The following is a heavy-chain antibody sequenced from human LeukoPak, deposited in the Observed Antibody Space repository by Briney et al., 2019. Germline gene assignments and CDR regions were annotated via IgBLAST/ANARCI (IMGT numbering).Heavy chain of an antibody. Sequence: GGSLRLSCAASGFTFSSYSMNWVRQAPGKGLEWVSSISSSSSYIYYADSVKGRFTISRDNAKNTLYLQMNSLRAEDTAVYYCARSINVDEDAFDIWGKGTTVTVSS. CDR2: ISSSSSYI. D-gene: IGHD5-12*01. J-gene: IGHJ3*02. V-gene: IGHV3-21*01. CDR1: GFTFSSYS. CDR3: ARSINVDEDAFDI.